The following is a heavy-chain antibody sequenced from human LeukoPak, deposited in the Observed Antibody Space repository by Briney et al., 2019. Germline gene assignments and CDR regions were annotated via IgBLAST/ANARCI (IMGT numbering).Heavy chain of an antibody. J-gene: IGHJ6*03. CDR1: GGSINSTNYY. D-gene: IGHD1-26*01. CDR2: IDYSERT. V-gene: IGHV4-39*01. Sequence: SETLSLTCTVSGGSINSTNYYWAWIRQPPGKGLEWIGSIDYSERTYYNPSLKSRVTISEDTSKNQFSLRLSSVTAADTAVYYCARGGIYYYYYMDVWGKGNTVTISS. CDR3: ARGGIYYYYYMDV.